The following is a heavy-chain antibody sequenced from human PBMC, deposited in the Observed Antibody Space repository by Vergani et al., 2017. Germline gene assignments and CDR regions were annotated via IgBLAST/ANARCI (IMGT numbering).Heavy chain of an antibody. Sequence: QVQLQQWGAGLLTPSETLSLTCAVYGGSFSGYYWSWIRQPPGKGLEWIGKINHSGSTNYNPSLKSRVTISVDTSKNQFSLKLSSVTAADTAVYYCARGDVPGPFDYWGQGTLVTVSS. D-gene: IGHD1-1*01. CDR3: ARGDVPGPFDY. CDR2: INHSGST. J-gene: IGHJ4*02. CDR1: GGSFSGYY. V-gene: IGHV4-34*01.